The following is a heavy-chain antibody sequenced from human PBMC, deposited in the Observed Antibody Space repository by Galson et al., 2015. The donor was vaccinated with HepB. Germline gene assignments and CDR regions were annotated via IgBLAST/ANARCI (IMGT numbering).Heavy chain of an antibody. J-gene: IGHJ2*01. D-gene: IGHD3-16*01. CDR1: GFTFSNAW. Sequence: SLRLSCAASGFTFSNAWMSWVRQAPGKGLEWVGRIKSKTDGGTTDYAAPVEGRFTISRDDSKTTLYLQMNSLKTEDTAVYYCTTVSFTYPGRYFDLWGRGTLVTVSS. V-gene: IGHV3-15*01. CDR2: IKSKTDGGTT. CDR3: TTVSFTYPGRYFDL.